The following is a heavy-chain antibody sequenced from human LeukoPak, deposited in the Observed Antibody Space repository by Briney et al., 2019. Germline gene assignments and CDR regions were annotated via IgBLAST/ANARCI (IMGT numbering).Heavy chain of an antibody. D-gene: IGHD2-15*01. Sequence: GGSLRLSCAASRFTFSSYAMSWVRQAPGKGLEWVSGISGSGGSTDYADSVKGRFTISRDNSKNTLYLQMNSLRAEDTAVYYCAKDLWGFVEVAAILDYWAREPWSPSPQ. CDR2: ISGSGGST. J-gene: IGHJ4*02. CDR3: AKDLWGFVEVAAILDY. V-gene: IGHV3-23*01. CDR1: RFTFSSYA.